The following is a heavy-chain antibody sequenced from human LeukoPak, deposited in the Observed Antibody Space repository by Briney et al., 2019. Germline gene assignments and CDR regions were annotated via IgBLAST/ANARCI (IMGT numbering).Heavy chain of an antibody. CDR2: INGYNGYT. CDR1: GYTFTTFG. CDR3: ARNTSTTHYDY. J-gene: IGHJ4*02. V-gene: IGHV1-18*01. Sequence: ASVKVSCKTSGYTFTTFGITWVRQAPGQGLEWMGWINGYNGYTNYAQRFQGRVSMTTDTSTSTAYMELGILSSDATALYYSARNTSTTHYDYWGQGTLVTVSS. D-gene: IGHD2-15*01.